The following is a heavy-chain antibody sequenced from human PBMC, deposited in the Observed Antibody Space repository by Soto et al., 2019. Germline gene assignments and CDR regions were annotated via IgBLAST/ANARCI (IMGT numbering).Heavy chain of an antibody. Sequence: QVQLQESGPGLVKPSETLSLTCTVSGGSISSYYWSWIRQPPGKGLEWIGYIFYSGSTNYNPSLKSRVTISVDTSKNQFSLKLSSVTAADTAVDYCASRYGGNFDFWGQGSLVTVSS. CDR3: ASRYGGNFDF. CDR1: GGSISSYY. V-gene: IGHV4-59*01. CDR2: IFYSGST. D-gene: IGHD1-26*01. J-gene: IGHJ4*02.